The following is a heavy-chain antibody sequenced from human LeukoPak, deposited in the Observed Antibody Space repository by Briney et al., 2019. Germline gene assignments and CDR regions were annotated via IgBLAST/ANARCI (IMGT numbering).Heavy chain of an antibody. CDR3: ARDKKGGLRYFDWSRNYYYYGMDV. CDR1: GFTFSSYA. Sequence: PGRSLRLSCAASGFTFSSYAMHWVRQAPGKGLEGVAVISYDGSNKYYADSVKGRFTISRDNSKNTLYLQMNSLRAEDTAVYYCARDKKGGLRYFDWSRNYYYYGMDVWGQGTTVTVSS. V-gene: IGHV3-30*04. D-gene: IGHD3-9*01. J-gene: IGHJ6*02. CDR2: ISYDGSNK.